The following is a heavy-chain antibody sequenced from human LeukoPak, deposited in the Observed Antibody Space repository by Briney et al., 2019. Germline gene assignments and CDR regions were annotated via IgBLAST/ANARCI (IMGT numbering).Heavy chain of an antibody. CDR1: GGSISSYY. V-gene: IGHV4-59*01. J-gene: IGHJ4*02. CDR2: IYYSGST. Sequence: SETLSLTCTVSGGSISSYYWSWIRQPPGKGLEWIGYIYYSGSTNYNPSLKSRVTISVDTSKNQFSLKLSSVTAADTAVYYCARAGYSYEPFGYWGRGTLVTVAS. CDR3: ARAGYSYEPFGY. D-gene: IGHD5-18*01.